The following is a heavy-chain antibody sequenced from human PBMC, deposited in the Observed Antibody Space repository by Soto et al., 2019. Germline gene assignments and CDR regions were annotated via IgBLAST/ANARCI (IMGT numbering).Heavy chain of an antibody. J-gene: IGHJ3*02. D-gene: IGHD2-8*02. Sequence: RRLSCAASGFTCSSYDMSWVRQAPGKGLEWVSTILVGGSAHYPDSVKGRFTISRDNSKNTVFLQMNSLTPGDTAVYYCAKATATGGGAFDICGQGTVVTVSS. CDR2: ILVGGSA. CDR3: AKATATGGGAFDI. V-gene: IGHV3-23*01. CDR1: GFTCSSYD.